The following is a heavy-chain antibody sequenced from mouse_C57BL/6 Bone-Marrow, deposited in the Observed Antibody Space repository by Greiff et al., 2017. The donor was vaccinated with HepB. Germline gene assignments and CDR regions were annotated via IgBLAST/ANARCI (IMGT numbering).Heavy chain of an antibody. V-gene: IGHV5-6*02. Sequence: EVKLVESGGDLVKPGGSLKLSCAASGFTFSSYGMSWVRQTPDKRLEWVATISSGGSYTDYPDSVKGRFTISRDNTKNTLYLQMSSLKSEDTAMYYCARAGKVGSRFDYWGQGNVVTVTA. CDR2: ISSGGSYT. CDR3: ARAGKVGSRFDY. CDR1: GFTFSSYG. J-gene: IGHJ3*01. D-gene: IGHD1-3*01.